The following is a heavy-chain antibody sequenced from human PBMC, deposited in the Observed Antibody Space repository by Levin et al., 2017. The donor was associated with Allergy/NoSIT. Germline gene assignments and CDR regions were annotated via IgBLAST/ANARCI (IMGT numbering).Heavy chain of an antibody. D-gene: IGHD3-22*01. CDR2: VFNTGTT. V-gene: IGHV4-59*01. CDR1: GGSIGSYY. J-gene: IGHJ4*02. CDR3: ARENYCESSGYYRLES. Sequence: TSETLSLTCTVSGGSIGSYYWNWIRQPPGKGLEWIGYVFNTGTTYYSPSLKSRVSISVYTSKNQFSLKLTSVTAADSAIYYCARENYCESSGYYRLESWGQGTLVTVSS.